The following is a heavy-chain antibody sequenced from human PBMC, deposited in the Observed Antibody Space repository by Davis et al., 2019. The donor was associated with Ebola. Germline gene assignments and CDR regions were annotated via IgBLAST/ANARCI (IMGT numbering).Heavy chain of an antibody. D-gene: IGHD2-15*01. J-gene: IGHJ4*02. CDR2: IRSKANSYAT. CDR3: ARRAYCSGGSCYYNDY. V-gene: IGHV3-73*01. Sequence: GESLKISCAASGFTFSGSAMHWVRQASGKGLEWVGRIRSKANSYATAYAASVKGRFTISRDDSKNTAYLQMNSLRDEDTAVYYCARRAYCSGGSCYYNDYWGQGTLVTVSS. CDR1: GFTFSGSA.